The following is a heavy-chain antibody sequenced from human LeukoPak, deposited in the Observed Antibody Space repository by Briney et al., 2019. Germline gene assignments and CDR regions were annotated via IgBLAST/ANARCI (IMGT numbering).Heavy chain of an antibody. CDR1: GFTFSSYS. Sequence: GRSLRLSCAASGFTFSSYSMNWVRQAPGKGLEWVSSISSSSSYIYYADSVKGRFTISRDNAKNSLYLQMNSLRAEDTAVYYCARDPLIKSGSLTNYFDYWGQGTLVTVSS. CDR2: ISSSSSYI. V-gene: IGHV3-21*01. J-gene: IGHJ4*02. D-gene: IGHD4/OR15-4a*01. CDR3: ARDPLIKSGSLTNYFDY.